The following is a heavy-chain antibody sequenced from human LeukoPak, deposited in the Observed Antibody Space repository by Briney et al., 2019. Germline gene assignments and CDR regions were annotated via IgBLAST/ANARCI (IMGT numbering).Heavy chain of an antibody. J-gene: IGHJ4*02. CDR2: INPNSGGT. D-gene: IGHD4-17*01. Sequence: GASVKVSCKASGYTFTGYYMHWVRQAPGQGLEWMGWINPNSGGTNYAQKLQGRVTMTTDTSTSTAYMELRSLRSDDTAVYYCARDRGGVGDYGDYGAFDYWGQGTLVTVSS. V-gene: IGHV1-2*02. CDR3: ARDRGGVGDYGDYGAFDY. CDR1: GYTFTGYY.